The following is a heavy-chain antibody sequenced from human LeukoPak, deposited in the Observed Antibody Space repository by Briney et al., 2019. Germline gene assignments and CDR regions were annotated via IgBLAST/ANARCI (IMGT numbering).Heavy chain of an antibody. V-gene: IGHV1-69*04. CDR1: GCSFNNYA. J-gene: IGHJ2*01. CDR3: ARDLEMATTLYWYFDL. Sequence: SVKVSCKASGCSFNNYAISWVRQAPGQGLEWMGRIIPIFGIANSAQKFQGRVTITADKSTNTAYMELSSLRSEDTAVYYCARDLEMATTLYWYFDLWGRGTLVTVSS. CDR2: IIPIFGIA. D-gene: IGHD5-24*01.